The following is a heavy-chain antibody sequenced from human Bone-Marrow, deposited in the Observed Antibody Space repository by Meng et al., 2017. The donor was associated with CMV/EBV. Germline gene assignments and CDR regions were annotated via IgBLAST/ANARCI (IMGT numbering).Heavy chain of an antibody. Sequence: GESLKISCAASGLTISNYWMNWVRQAPGKGLEWVANIKGDGSATYYVDSVKGRFTISRDNAKNSLYLQMNSLRAEDTAVYYCARDRESVVVPVSLQEGFDPWGQGTLVTVSS. V-gene: IGHV3-7*01. J-gene: IGHJ5*02. CDR3: ARDRESVVVPVSLQEGFDP. D-gene: IGHD2-2*01. CDR1: GLTISNYW. CDR2: IKGDGSAT.